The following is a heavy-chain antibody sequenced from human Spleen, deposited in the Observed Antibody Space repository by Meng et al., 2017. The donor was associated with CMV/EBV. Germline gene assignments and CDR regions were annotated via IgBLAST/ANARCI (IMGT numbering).Heavy chain of an antibody. Sequence: ASVKVSCKASGHTLTGSYVHWVRQAPGQRPEWMGWINPNSGGTNFAQKFQGRVTMTRDTSISTAYMELGRLRSDDTAVYYCARSRIRDILTGVDYWGQGTLVTVSS. D-gene: IGHD3-9*01. CDR2: INPNSGGT. V-gene: IGHV1-2*02. CDR3: ARSRIRDILTGVDY. CDR1: GHTLTGSY. J-gene: IGHJ4*02.